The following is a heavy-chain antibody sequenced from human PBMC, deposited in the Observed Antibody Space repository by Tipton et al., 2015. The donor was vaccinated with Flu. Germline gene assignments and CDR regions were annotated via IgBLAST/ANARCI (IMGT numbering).Heavy chain of an antibody. V-gene: IGHV1-46*01. D-gene: IGHD3-22*01. Sequence: QLVQSGAAVKRPGSSVKVSCKASGYIFTNYHVHWVRQAPGQGLEWMGIINPSGGSTSYAERFQGRVTMTRDTSTDVVYMELSSLRSADTAIYYCARDPQLRMYFDTSGYYPDYWGQGTLVTVSS. J-gene: IGHJ4*02. CDR2: INPSGGST. CDR3: ARDPQLRMYFDTSGYYPDY. CDR1: GYIFTNYH.